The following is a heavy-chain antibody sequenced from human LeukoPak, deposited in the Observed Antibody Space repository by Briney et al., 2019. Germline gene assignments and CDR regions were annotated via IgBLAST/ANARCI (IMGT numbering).Heavy chain of an antibody. Sequence: GGSLRLSCAASGFIFSNYAMSWVRRAPGKGLEWVSAIVGRGSSTYYADSVKGRFTISRDNSKNTLYLQLNRLRAEDTVVYYCAKWGDYDIWTGYYDSDYWGQGTLVTVSS. V-gene: IGHV3-23*01. CDR2: IVGRGSST. CDR3: AKWGDYDIWTGYYDSDY. J-gene: IGHJ4*02. CDR1: GFIFSNYA. D-gene: IGHD3-9*01.